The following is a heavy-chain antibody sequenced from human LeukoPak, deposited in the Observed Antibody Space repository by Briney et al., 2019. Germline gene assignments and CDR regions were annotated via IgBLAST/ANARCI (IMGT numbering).Heavy chain of an antibody. CDR2: IDWDDDK. J-gene: IGHJ4*02. Sequence: SGPALVKPTQTLTLTCTFSGFSLSTSGMRVSWIRQPPGKALEWLARIDWDDDKLYSTSLKTRLTISKDTSKNQVVLTMTNMDPVDTATYYCARNFGYYDFWSGYYLGSGYFDYWGQGTLVTVSS. V-gene: IGHV2-70*04. CDR1: GFSLSTSGMR. CDR3: ARNFGYYDFWSGYYLGSGYFDY. D-gene: IGHD3-3*01.